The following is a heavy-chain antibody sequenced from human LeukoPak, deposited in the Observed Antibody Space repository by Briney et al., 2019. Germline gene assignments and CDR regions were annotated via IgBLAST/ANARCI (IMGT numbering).Heavy chain of an antibody. D-gene: IGHD6-13*01. J-gene: IGHJ6*02. CDR3: ARYPIAAAARYYYYYYGMDV. CDR2: TYYGSKWYN. CDR1: GDSVSSDSAA. V-gene: IGHV6-1*01. Sequence: SQTLSLTCAISGDSVSSDSAAWNWIRQSPSRGLEWLGRTYYGSKWYNDYAVSVKSRITINPDTSKNQFSLQLNSVTPEDTAVYYCARYPIAAAARYYYYYYGMDVWGQGTTVTVSS.